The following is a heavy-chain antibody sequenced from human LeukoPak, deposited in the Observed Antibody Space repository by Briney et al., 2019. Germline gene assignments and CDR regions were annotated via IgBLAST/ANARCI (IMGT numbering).Heavy chain of an antibody. J-gene: IGHJ4*02. CDR2: MNPNSGNT. Sequence: ASVKVSCKASGYTFTGYYIYWVRQATGQGLEWMGWMNPNSGNTGYAQKFQGRVTMTRNTSISTAYMELSSLRSEDTAVYYCTQRGNYGGGDYWGQGTLVTVSS. CDR1: GYTFTGYY. CDR3: TQRGNYGGGDY. V-gene: IGHV1-8*02. D-gene: IGHD4-23*01.